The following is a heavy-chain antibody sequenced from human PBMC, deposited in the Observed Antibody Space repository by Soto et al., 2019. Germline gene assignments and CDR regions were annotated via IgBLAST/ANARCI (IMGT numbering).Heavy chain of an antibody. V-gene: IGHV4-39*01. CDR1: GGSISSSSYY. CDR2: IYYSGST. J-gene: IGHJ4*02. D-gene: IGHD1-26*01. Sequence: SETLSLTCTVSGGSISSSSYYWGWIRQPPGKGLEWIGSIYYSGSTYYNPSLKSRVTISVDTSKNQFSLKLSSVTAADTAVYYCARRRVGATTIGYFDYWGQGTLVTVSS. CDR3: ARRRVGATTIGYFDY.